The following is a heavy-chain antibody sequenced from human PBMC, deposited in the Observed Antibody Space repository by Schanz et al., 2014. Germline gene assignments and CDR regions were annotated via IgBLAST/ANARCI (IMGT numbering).Heavy chain of an antibody. Sequence: QVQLQESGPGLVKPSETLSLTCTVSGDSVNSNYWNWIRQSPGRGLEWIGHFYNPGSTNYNPSLKSRPTISIDTSTTQFSLKLPSVTAADTAVYFCARNKYTSGWYYFDYWGQGVLVTVSS. CDR3: ARNKYTSGWYYFDY. CDR1: GDSVNSNY. D-gene: IGHD6-19*01. CDR2: FYNPGST. V-gene: IGHV4-59*08. J-gene: IGHJ4*02.